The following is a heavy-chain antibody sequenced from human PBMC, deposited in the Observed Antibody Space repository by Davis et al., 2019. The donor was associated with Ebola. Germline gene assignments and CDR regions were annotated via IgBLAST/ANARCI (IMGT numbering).Heavy chain of an antibody. V-gene: IGHV1-18*01. Sequence: ASVKVSCKASGYTFTSYGISWVRQAPGQGLEWMGWISAYNGNTNYAQKFQGRVTMTRDTSISTAYMELSRLRSDDTAVYYCARAEGGSWYGLSAFDIWGQGTMVTVSS. D-gene: IGHD6-13*01. CDR3: ARAEGGSWYGLSAFDI. CDR2: ISAYNGNT. J-gene: IGHJ3*02. CDR1: GYTFTSYG.